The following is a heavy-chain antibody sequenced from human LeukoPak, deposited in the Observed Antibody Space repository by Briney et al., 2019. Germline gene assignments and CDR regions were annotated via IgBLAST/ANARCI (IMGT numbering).Heavy chain of an antibody. V-gene: IGHV4-34*01. CDR1: GGSLNSYY. CDR3: ASMRMDANWFDP. CDR2: INHSGYT. Sequence: GSGGSLNSYYWSWIRQPPGKGLEWIGEINHSGYTNYNPSLKSRVTISVDTATKQFSLKMMSVTAADTAVYYCASMRMDANWFDPWGQGTLVTVSS. D-gene: IGHD2-2*01. J-gene: IGHJ5*02.